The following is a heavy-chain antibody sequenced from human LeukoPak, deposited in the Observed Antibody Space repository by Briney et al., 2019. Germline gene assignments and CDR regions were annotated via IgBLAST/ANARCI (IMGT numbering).Heavy chain of an antibody. CDR3: ATYYYDSSGYRSDFDY. J-gene: IGHJ4*02. Sequence: ASVKVSCKASGYTFPSYGITWVRQAPGQGLEWMGWISAYNGNRNYAQKLQGRVTMTTDTSTSTAYMGLRSLRSGDTAVYYCATYYYDSSGYRSDFDYWGQGTLVTVSS. CDR1: GYTFPSYG. D-gene: IGHD3-22*01. CDR2: ISAYNGNR. V-gene: IGHV1-18*01.